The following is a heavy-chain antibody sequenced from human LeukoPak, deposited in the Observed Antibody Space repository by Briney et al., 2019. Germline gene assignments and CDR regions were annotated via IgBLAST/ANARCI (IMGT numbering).Heavy chain of an antibody. J-gene: IGHJ4*02. CDR3: AKYRGDVVPAVSDY. V-gene: IGHV3-23*01. CDR2: ISGSGGST. CDR1: GFTFDDYG. Sequence: PGGSLRLSCAASGFTFDDYGMSWARQAPGKGLEWVSAISGSGGSTYYADSVKGRFTISRDNSKNTLYLQMNSLRAEDTAVYYCAKYRGDVVPAVSDYWGQGTLVTVSS. D-gene: IGHD2-2*01.